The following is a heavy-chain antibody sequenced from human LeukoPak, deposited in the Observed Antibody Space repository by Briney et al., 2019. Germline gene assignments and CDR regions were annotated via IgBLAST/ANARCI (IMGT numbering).Heavy chain of an antibody. Sequence: SETLSLTCTVSGGSISGYYWSWIRQPPGKGLEWIGYIYYSGSTNYNPSLKSRVTISVDTSKNQFSLKLSSVTAADTAVYYCARVRYRYGMDVWGQGTTVTVSS. CDR1: GGSISGYY. CDR3: ARVRYRYGMDV. V-gene: IGHV4-59*01. D-gene: IGHD5-12*01. J-gene: IGHJ6*02. CDR2: IYYSGST.